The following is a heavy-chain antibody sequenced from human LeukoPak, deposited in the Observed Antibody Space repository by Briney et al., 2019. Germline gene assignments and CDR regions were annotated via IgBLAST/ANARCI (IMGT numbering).Heavy chain of an antibody. V-gene: IGHV4-59*01. D-gene: IGHD3-22*01. CDR2: IHQNGNT. Sequence: SETLSLTCSVSGVSIGSSYWSWIRQPPGKRLEWIGFIHQNGNTNYNPSLKSRVTMSVDTSKNQFSLQMRSVTAADTAVYYCARGYYDGSGYSNAFDIWGQGTMVAV. CDR1: GVSIGSSY. CDR3: ARGYYDGSGYSNAFDI. J-gene: IGHJ3*02.